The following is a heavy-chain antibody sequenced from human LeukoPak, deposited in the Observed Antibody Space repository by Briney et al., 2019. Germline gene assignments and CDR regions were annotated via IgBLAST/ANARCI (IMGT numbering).Heavy chain of an antibody. CDR2: IGSDSGNT. V-gene: IGHV3-48*01. D-gene: IGHD5-24*01. CDR3: ARDYKYAFDN. CDR1: GFTFSDFS. J-gene: IGHJ4*02. Sequence: GGSLRLSCAASGFTFSDFSMNWVRQAPGKGLEWISYIGSDSGNTNYADSVKGRFPSSGDKAKNTLYLQMHSLRVEDTAVYYCARDYKYAFDNWGQGTLVTVSS.